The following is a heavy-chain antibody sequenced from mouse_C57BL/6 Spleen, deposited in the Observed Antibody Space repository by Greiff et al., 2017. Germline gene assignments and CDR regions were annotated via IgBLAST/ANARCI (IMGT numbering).Heavy chain of an antibody. CDR3: ARERELFAY. J-gene: IGHJ3*01. CDR1: GYAFSSSW. V-gene: IGHV1-82*01. Sequence: QVQLQQSGPELVKPGASVKISCKASGYAFSSSWMNWVKQRPGKGLEWIGRIYPGDGDTNYNGKFKGKATLTADKSSSTAYMQLSSLTSEDSAVYFCARERELFAYWGQGTLVTVSA. CDR2: IYPGDGDT.